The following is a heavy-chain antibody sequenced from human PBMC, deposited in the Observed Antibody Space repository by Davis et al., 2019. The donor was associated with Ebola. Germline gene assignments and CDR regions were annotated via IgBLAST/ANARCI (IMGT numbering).Heavy chain of an antibody. CDR1: GGSFSGYY. V-gene: IGHV4-34*01. CDR2: INHSGST. J-gene: IGHJ4*02. Sequence: MPGGSLRLSCAVYGGSFSGYYWSWIRQPPGKGLEWIGEINHSGSTNYNPSLKSRVTISVDTSKNQFSLKLSSVTAADTAVYYCARERDYYDSSGYQVGRYFDYWGQGTLVTVSS. D-gene: IGHD3-22*01. CDR3: ARERDYYDSSGYQVGRYFDY.